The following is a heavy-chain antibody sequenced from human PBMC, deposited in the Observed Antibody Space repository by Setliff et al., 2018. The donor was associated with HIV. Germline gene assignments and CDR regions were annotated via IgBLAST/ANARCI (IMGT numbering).Heavy chain of an antibody. J-gene: IGHJ4*02. V-gene: IGHV4-31*03. CDR1: GGSITSGGRY. CDR3: ARSSDRFCSGGSCSPVIYY. CDR2: IYYTGST. D-gene: IGHD2-15*01. Sequence: PSETLSLTCTVSGGSITSGGRYWSWIRQHPGKGLEWIGYIYYTGSTYYNPSLKSRVTISVDTSKNQFSLNLSSVTAADTALYYCARSSDRFCSGGSCSPVIYYWGQGTLVTVSS.